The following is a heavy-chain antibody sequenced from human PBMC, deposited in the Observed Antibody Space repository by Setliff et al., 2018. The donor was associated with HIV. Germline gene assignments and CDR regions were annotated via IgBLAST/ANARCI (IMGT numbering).Heavy chain of an antibody. Sequence: PSETLSLTCSVSGISINGYYWSWFRQSPRTRLEWIGYVSSIGNTNYNPSLKSRVTISVDTSKNQFSLQLNSVTAADTAVYFCARTRAPYFFDFWGQGAQVTVSS. CDR2: VSSIGNT. V-gene: IGHV4-4*08. D-gene: IGHD1-26*01. CDR3: ARTRAPYFFDF. J-gene: IGHJ4*02. CDR1: GISINGYY.